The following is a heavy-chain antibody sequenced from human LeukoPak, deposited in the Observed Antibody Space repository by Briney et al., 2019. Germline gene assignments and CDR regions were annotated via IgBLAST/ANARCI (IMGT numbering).Heavy chain of an antibody. D-gene: IGHD5-12*01. CDR1: GGSISSSSYY. Sequence: SETLSLTCIVSGGSISSSSYYWGWIRQPPGKGLEWIGSIYYSGSTYYNPSLKSRVTISVDTSKNQFSLKLSSVTAADTAVYYCARWHYYMDVWGKGTTVTVSS. V-gene: IGHV4-39*07. CDR2: IYYSGST. J-gene: IGHJ6*03. CDR3: ARWHYYMDV.